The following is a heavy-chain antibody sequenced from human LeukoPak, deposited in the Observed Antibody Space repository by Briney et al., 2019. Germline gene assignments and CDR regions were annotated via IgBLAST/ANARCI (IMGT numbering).Heavy chain of an antibody. CDR3: ARGRYDSSGYNAFDI. D-gene: IGHD3-22*01. CDR1: GFTFSDYY. J-gene: IGHJ3*02. CDR2: ISSSSSYT. Sequence: TGGSLRLSCAASGFTFSDYYMSWIRQAPGKGLEWVSYISSSSSYTNYADSVKGRFTISRDNAKNSLYLQINSLRAEDTAVYYCARGRYDSSGYNAFDIWGQGTMVTVSS. V-gene: IGHV3-11*05.